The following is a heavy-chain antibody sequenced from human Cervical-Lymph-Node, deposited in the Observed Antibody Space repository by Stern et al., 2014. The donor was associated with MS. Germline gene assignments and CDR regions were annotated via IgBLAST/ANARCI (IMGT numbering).Heavy chain of an antibody. Sequence: QLVQSGPEVKRPGESLKISCQASGYTFTSYWIGWVRQMPGKGLEWIAIIFPGGSDIRYSPSFQGQVTISADKSSSTAYLQWNNLKASDTAIYYCARQRYFDYWGQGTLVTGS. CDR1: GYTFTSYW. CDR2: IFPGGSDI. J-gene: IGHJ4*02. CDR3: ARQRYFDY. V-gene: IGHV5-51*01.